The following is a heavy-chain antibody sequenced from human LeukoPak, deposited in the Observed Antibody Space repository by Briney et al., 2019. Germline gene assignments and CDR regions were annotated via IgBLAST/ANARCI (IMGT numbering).Heavy chain of an antibody. V-gene: IGHV4-31*03. CDR2: IYYSGST. CDR1: GGSISSGGYY. D-gene: IGHD3-3*01. CDR3: ARAGGFFSPFGY. J-gene: IGHJ4*02. Sequence: SQTLSLTCTVSGGSISSGGYYWSWIRQHPGKGLEWIGYIYYSGSTYYNPSLKSRVTISVDTSKNQFSLRLSSVTAADTAVYYCARAGGFFSPFGYWGQGTLVTVSS.